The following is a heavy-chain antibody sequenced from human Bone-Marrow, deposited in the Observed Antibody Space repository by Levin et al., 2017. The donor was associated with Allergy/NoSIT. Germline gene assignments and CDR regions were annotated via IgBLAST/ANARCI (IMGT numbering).Heavy chain of an antibody. CDR3: AKSMTPTTRFGMDV. CDR1: GFTSNIYV. J-gene: IGHJ6*03. Sequence: GESLKISCVASGFTSNIYVMRWVRQAPGKGLEWVSSITDDGGTYYGDSVKGRFTITRDNSKNTLYLQITSLRAEDTAVYYCAKSMTPTTRFGMDVWGTVSTIT. CDR2: ITDDGGT. V-gene: IGHV3-23*01. D-gene: IGHD4-11*01.